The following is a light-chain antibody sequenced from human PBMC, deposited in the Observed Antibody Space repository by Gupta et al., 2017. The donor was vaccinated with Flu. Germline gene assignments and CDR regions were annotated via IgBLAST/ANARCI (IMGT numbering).Light chain of an antibody. CDR3: QQYEKLSLT. J-gene: IGKJ4*01. CDR2: DAS. CDR1: QDISNY. Sequence: DIQMTQSPSSLSASVGDRVTITCQASQDISNYLNWYQQKPGKAPKLLIYDASNLETGVPSRFSGSGSGTDLAFTISSMKPEDIATYYCQQYEKLSLTFGGGTKVEIK. V-gene: IGKV1-33*01.